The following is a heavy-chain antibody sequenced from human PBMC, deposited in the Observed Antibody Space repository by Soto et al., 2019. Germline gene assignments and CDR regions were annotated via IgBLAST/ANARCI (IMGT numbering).Heavy chain of an antibody. CDR1: GGTFSSYA. CDR3: ARESVGVVPAGYYGMDV. V-gene: IGHV1-69*13. Sequence: RASVKVSCKASGGTFSSYAISWVRQAPGQGLEWMGGIIPIFGTANYAQKFQGRVTITADESTSTAYMEPSSLRSEDTAVYYCARESVGVVPAGYYGMDVWGQGTTVTVSS. CDR2: IIPIFGTA. J-gene: IGHJ6*02. D-gene: IGHD2-2*01.